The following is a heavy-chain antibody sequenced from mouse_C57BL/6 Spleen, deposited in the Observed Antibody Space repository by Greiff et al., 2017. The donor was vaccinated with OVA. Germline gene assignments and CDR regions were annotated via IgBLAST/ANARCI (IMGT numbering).Heavy chain of an antibody. CDR1: GFSLSTFGMG. CDR2: IWWDDDK. CDR3: ARVTTVVERNFDV. J-gene: IGHJ1*03. Sequence: QVTLKECGPGILQPSQTLSLTCSFSGFSLSTFGMGVGWIRQPSGKGLEWLAHIWWDDDKYYNPALKSRLTISKDTSKNQVFLKIANVDTADTATYYCARVTTVVERNFDVWGTGTTVTVSS. D-gene: IGHD1-1*01. V-gene: IGHV8-8*01.